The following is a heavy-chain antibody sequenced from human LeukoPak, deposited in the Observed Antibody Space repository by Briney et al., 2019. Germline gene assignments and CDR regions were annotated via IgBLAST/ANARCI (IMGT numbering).Heavy chain of an antibody. V-gene: IGHV4-59*01. Sequence: PSETLSLTCTVSGGSISSYYWSWIRQPPGKGLEWIGYIYYSGSTNYNPSLKSRVTISVDTSKNQFSLKLSSVTAADTAVYYCARDHDWDYMDVWGKGTTVTVSS. J-gene: IGHJ6*03. D-gene: IGHD3-9*01. CDR2: IYYSGST. CDR3: ARDHDWDYMDV. CDR1: GGSISSYY.